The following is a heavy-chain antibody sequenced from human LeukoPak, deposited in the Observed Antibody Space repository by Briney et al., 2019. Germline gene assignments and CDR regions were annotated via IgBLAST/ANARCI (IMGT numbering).Heavy chain of an antibody. J-gene: IGHJ6*03. CDR1: GLTFSTYA. D-gene: IGHD2-21*02. CDR3: AKDGDWSSNYHYYYMDV. V-gene: IGHV3-30*02. CDR2: IRFVGGDK. Sequence: GGSLRLSCAASGLTFSTYAMHWVRQAPGKGLEWVAFIRFVGGDKYYADSVKGRFTISRDNSKNTLFLQMDSLRAEDTAVYYCAKDGDWSSNYHYYYMDVWGKGTTVTVSS.